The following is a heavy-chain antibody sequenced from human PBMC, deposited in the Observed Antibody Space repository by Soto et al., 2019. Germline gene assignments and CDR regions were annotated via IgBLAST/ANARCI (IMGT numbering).Heavy chain of an antibody. CDR1: GYTFTSYD. J-gene: IGHJ6*03. D-gene: IGHD3-9*01. CDR3: ARDARGFDWLLPHYYYYMDV. V-gene: IGHV1-8*01. CDR2: MNPNSGNT. Sequence: ASVKVSCKASGYTFTSYDINWVRQATGQGLEWMGWMNPNSGNTGYAQKFQGRVTMTRNTSISTAYMELSSLRSEDTAVYYCARDARGFDWLLPHYYYYMDVWGKGTTVTVSS.